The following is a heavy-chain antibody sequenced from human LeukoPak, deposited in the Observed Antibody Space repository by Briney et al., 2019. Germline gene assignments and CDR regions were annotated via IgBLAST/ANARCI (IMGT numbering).Heavy chain of an antibody. CDR2: ISSSSSYI. V-gene: IGHV3-21*01. D-gene: IGHD6-6*01. CDR3: ARDRPSIAARPFDY. CDR1: GFTFSSYS. Sequence: GGSLRLSCAASGFTFSSYSMNWVRLAPGKGLEWVSSISSSSSYIYYADSVKGRFTISRDNAKNSLYLQMNSLRAEDTAVYYCARDRPSIAARPFDYWGQGTLVTVSS. J-gene: IGHJ4*02.